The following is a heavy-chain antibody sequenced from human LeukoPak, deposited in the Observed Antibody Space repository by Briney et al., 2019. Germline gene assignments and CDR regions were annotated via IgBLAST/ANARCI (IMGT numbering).Heavy chain of an antibody. CDR2: IYTGGNT. CDR1: GFTVSSNY. CDR3: ARGLIYSPNWFDP. Sequence: GGSLRLSCAGSGFTVSSNYMSWVRQAPGKGLEWGSVIYTGGNTYYADSVKGRFTISRDNSKNTLYLQMNSLRAEDTAVYYCARGLIYSPNWFDPWGQGTLVTVSS. D-gene: IGHD4-11*01. V-gene: IGHV3-66*01. J-gene: IGHJ5*02.